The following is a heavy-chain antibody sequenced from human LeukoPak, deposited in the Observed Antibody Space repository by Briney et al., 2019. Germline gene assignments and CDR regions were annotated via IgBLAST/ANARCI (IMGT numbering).Heavy chain of an antibody. D-gene: IGHD3-3*01. Sequence: PSETLSLTCSVSGGSISSYYWSWIRQPAGKGLEWIGRIYTSGSTNYNPSLKSRVTMSVDTSKNQFSLKLSSVTAADTAVYYCASFWSGPYYYYGMDVWGQGTTVTVSS. CDR2: IYTSGST. V-gene: IGHV4-4*07. J-gene: IGHJ6*02. CDR3: ASFWSGPYYYYGMDV. CDR1: GGSISSYY.